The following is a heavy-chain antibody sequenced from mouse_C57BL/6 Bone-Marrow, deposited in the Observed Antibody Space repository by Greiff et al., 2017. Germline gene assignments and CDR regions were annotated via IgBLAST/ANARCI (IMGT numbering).Heavy chain of an antibody. CDR3: ARVMDY. CDR2: IYPGSGST. V-gene: IGHV1-55*01. CDR1: GYTFTSYW. Sequence: QVHVKQSGAELVKPGASVKMSCKASGYTFTSYWITWVKQRPGQGLEWIGDIYPGSGSTNYNEKFKSKATLTVDTSSSTAYMQLSSLTSEDSAVYYCARVMDYWGQGTSVTVSS. J-gene: IGHJ4*01.